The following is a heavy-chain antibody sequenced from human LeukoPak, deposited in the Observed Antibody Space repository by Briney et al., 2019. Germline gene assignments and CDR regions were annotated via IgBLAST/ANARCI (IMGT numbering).Heavy chain of an antibody. V-gene: IGHV4-38-2*02. Sequence: PSETLSLTCSVSGYSISSGYYWGWIRQPPGKELEWIGSIYHSGSTYYNPSLKSRVTISVDTSKNQFSLKLSSVTAADTAVYYCARDPNDFWSGAFDIWGQGTMVTFSS. CDR3: ARDPNDFWSGAFDI. D-gene: IGHD3-3*01. CDR1: GYSISSGYY. CDR2: IYHSGST. J-gene: IGHJ3*02.